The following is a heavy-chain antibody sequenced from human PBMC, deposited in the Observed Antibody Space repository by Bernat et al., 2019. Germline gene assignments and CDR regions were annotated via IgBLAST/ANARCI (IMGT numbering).Heavy chain of an antibody. V-gene: IGHV4-31*03. CDR2: IYYSGST. CDR3: ARDHRPRQKLRFLEWLQFRYFDY. D-gene: IGHD3-3*01. Sequence: QVQLQESGPGLVKPSQTLSLTCTVSGGSISSGGYYWSWIRQHPGKGLEWIGYIYYSGSTYYNPSLKSRVTISVDTSKNQFSLKLSSVTAADTAVYYCARDHRPRQKLRFLEWLQFRYFDYWGQGTLVTVSS. J-gene: IGHJ4*02. CDR1: GGSISSGGYY.